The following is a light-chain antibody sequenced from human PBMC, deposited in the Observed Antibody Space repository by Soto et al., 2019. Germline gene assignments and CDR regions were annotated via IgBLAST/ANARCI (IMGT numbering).Light chain of an antibody. CDR2: GTS. Sequence: EIVMTQSPATLSVSPGERATLFCRASQSISSNLAWYQQKAGQAPRLLIYGTSTRATGIPARFSGSGSGTELTLTISSLQSEDFAVYYCQQYNNWPPLTFGGGTKVEIK. V-gene: IGKV3-15*01. J-gene: IGKJ4*01. CDR3: QQYNNWPPLT. CDR1: QSISSN.